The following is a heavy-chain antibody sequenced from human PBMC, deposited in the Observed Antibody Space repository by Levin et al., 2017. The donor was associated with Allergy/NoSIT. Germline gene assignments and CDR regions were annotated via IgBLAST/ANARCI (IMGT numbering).Heavy chain of an antibody. CDR2: ISWNSGAI. V-gene: IGHV3-9*01. CDR3: AASGGHTYGGIDY. D-gene: IGHD5-18*01. Sequence: GGSLRLSCSASGFTLDDCVMYWVRQAPGKGLEWVSSISWNSGAIAYADSVKGRFTISRGNPKTSLFLQMNSLRPEDTALYYCAASGGHTYGGIDYWGQGTLVTVSS. J-gene: IGHJ4*02. CDR1: GFTLDDCV.